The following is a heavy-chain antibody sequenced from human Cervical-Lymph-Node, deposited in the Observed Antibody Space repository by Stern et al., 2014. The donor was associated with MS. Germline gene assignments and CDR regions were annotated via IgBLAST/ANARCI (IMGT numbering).Heavy chain of an antibody. V-gene: IGHV4-4*02. CDR1: GGSISNSNW. Sequence: VQLVESGPGLVKPSGTLSLTCAVSGGSISNSNWRGWVRQTPGMGLEWIGDIYHSGTTNLSPSLKSRVTMSVDKSKTQFSVELKSVTAADTAVYYCAKVNSAYSWFDYWGQGTLVTVSS. CDR3: AKVNSAYSWFDY. D-gene: IGHD4-11*01. J-gene: IGHJ5*01. CDR2: IYHSGTT.